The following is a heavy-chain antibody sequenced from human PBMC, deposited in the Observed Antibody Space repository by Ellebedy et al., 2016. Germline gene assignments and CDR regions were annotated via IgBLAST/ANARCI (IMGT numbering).Heavy chain of an antibody. CDR2: VSGSSGGT. V-gene: IGHV3-23*01. CDR3: AKWPFGDSSRHARFDY. J-gene: IGHJ4*02. Sequence: GESLKISXAASGFTFSSYAMSWVRQAPGKGLEWVSAVSGSSGGTYYADFVKGRFTISRDNSKNTLYLQMNSLRAEDTAIYYCAKWPFGDSSRHARFDYWGQGTLVTVSS. D-gene: IGHD6-13*01. CDR1: GFTFSSYA.